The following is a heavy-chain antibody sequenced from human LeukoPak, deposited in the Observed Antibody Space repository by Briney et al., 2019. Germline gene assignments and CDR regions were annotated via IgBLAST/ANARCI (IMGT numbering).Heavy chain of an antibody. Sequence: SETLSLTCTVSGDSITSKYWSWIRQPPGKGLEWIGRIYTSGSTNYNPSLKSRVTMSVDTSKNQFSLKLSSVTAADTAVYYCARIKQQLVLHQGNYYYYGMDVWGQGTTVTVSS. V-gene: IGHV4-4*07. J-gene: IGHJ6*02. CDR2: IYTSGST. CDR3: ARIKQQLVLHQGNYYYYGMDV. D-gene: IGHD6-13*01. CDR1: GDSITSKY.